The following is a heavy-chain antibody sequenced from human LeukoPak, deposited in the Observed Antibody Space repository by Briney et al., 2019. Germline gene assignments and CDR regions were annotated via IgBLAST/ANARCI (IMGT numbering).Heavy chain of an antibody. CDR1: GDSVSSNSAA. CDR3: AREDEYSSSWYPGYYYGMDV. CDR2: TYYRSKWYN. V-gene: IGHV6-1*01. J-gene: IGHJ6*02. Sequence: SQTLSLTCAISGDSVSSNSAAWNWIRQSPSRGLEWLGRTYYRSKWYNDYAVSVKSRITINPDTSKNQFSLQLNSVTPEDTAVYYCAREDEYSSSWYPGYYYGMDVWGQGTTVTVSS. D-gene: IGHD6-13*01.